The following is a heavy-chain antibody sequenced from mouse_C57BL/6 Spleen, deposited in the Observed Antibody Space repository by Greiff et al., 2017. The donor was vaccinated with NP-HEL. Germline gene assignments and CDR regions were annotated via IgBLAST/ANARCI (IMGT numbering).Heavy chain of an antibody. Sequence: QVHVKQSGAELARPGASVKLSYKASGYTFTSYGISWVKQRTGQGLEWIGEIYPRSGNTYYNEKFKGKATMTADKSSSTAYMELRSLTSEDSAVYFCARGTDYYFDYWGQGTTLTVSS. CDR1: GYTFTSYG. CDR3: ARGTDYYFDY. CDR2: IYPRSGNT. V-gene: IGHV1-81*01. J-gene: IGHJ2*01.